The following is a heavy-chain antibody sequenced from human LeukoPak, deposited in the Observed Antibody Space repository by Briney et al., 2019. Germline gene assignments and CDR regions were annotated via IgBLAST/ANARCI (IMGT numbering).Heavy chain of an antibody. CDR1: EFIFRSYA. D-gene: IGHD2-2*01. CDR3: TRDQTHDYAPIGSATHAY. CDR2: ITTAGRT. Sequence: GGSLRLSCAASEFIFRSYAMSWVRQTPGKGLEWVSSITTAGRTYYADSVKGRFTVSRDTSKSTLFLQLSNLRAEDTAVYFYTRDQTHDYAPIGSATHAYWGQGTLVAVSS. V-gene: IGHV3-23*01. J-gene: IGHJ4*02.